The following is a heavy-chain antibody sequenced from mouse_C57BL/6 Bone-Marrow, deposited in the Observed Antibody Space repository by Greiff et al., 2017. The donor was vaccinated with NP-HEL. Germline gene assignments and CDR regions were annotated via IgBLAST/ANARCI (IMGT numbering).Heavy chain of an antibody. V-gene: IGHV1-62-2*01. CDR1: GYTFTEYT. Sequence: VQRVESGAELVKPGASVKLSCKASGYTFTEYTIHWVKQRSGQGLEWIGWFYPGSGSIKYNEKFKDKATLTADKSSSTVYMELSRLTSEDSAVYFCARHELTGTGSPNYYAMDYWGQGTSVTVSS. J-gene: IGHJ4*01. CDR2: FYPGSGSI. CDR3: ARHELTGTGSPNYYAMDY. D-gene: IGHD4-1*01.